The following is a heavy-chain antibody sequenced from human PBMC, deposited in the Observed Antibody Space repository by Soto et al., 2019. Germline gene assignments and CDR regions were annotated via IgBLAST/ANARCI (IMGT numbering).Heavy chain of an antibody. D-gene: IGHD3-22*01. J-gene: IGHJ4*01. CDR2: IYYSGST. CDR1: GGSISSSSYY. V-gene: IGHV4-39*01. Sequence: SETLSLTCTVSGGSISSSSYYWGWIRQPPGKGLEWIGSIYYSGSTYYNPSLKSRVTISVDTSKNQFSLKLSSVTAADTAVYYCARQRSGYLYHPIGSVDYWGHGTLVTVSS. CDR3: ARQRSGYLYHPIGSVDY.